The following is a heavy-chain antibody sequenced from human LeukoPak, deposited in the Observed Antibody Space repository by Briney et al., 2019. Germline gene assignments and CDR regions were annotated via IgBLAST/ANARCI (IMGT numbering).Heavy chain of an antibody. Sequence: GGSLRLSCAVSGFTFSDYYMSWVRQAPGKGLEWVSYISSSGSMLHYADSVEGRFTISRDNAKNSLHLQMSSLRVEDTAVYYCAKTGYSRGGVDYWGQGTLVTVSS. CDR1: GFTFSDYY. D-gene: IGHD6-13*01. J-gene: IGHJ4*02. CDR3: AKTGYSRGGVDY. V-gene: IGHV3-11*04. CDR2: ISSSGSML.